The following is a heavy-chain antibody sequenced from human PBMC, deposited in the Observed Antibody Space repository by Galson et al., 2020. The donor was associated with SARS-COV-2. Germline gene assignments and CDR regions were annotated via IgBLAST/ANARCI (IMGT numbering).Heavy chain of an antibody. Sequence: SEPLSLPCTVPGGSISSSSYYWGWIRQPPGKGLAWIGSIYYSGSTYYNPSLKSRVTISVDTSKNQFSLKLSSVTAADTAVYYCARHDHDYGDYPHYFDCWGQGTLVTVAS. CDR1: GGSISSSSYY. V-gene: IGHV4-39*01. CDR3: ARHDHDYGDYPHYFDC. D-gene: IGHD4-17*01. CDR2: IYYSGST. J-gene: IGHJ4*02.